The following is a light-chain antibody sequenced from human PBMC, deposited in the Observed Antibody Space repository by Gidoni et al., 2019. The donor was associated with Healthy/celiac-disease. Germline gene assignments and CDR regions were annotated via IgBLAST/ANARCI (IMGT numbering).Light chain of an antibody. J-gene: IGKJ2*04. CDR1: QSISSW. CDR3: QQYNSYCS. Sequence: DIQMTQSPSTLSASVGDRVTITCRASQSISSWLAWYQQKPGKAPKLLIYKASSLESGVPSMFSGSGSGTEFTLTISSLQPDDFATYYCQQYNSYCSFGQGTKLEIK. V-gene: IGKV1-5*03. CDR2: KAS.